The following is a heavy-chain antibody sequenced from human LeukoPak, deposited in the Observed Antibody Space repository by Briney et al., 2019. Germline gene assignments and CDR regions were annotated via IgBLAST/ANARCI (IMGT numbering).Heavy chain of an antibody. J-gene: IGHJ4*02. CDR3: VRDRGVVVVAATVSGFDY. Sequence: ASVKVSCKASGYTFTSYGISWVRQAPGQGLEWMGWISAYNGNTNYAQKLQGRVTMTTDTSTSTAYMELRSLRSDDTAVYYCVRDRGVVVVAATVSGFDYWGQGTLVTVSS. V-gene: IGHV1-18*01. D-gene: IGHD2-15*01. CDR2: ISAYNGNT. CDR1: GYTFTSYG.